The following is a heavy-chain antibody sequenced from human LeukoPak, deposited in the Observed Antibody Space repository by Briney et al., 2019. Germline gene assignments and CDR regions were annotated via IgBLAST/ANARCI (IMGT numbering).Heavy chain of an antibody. CDR3: TRDRAYGALDY. Sequence: GGSLRLSCAASGFTFSTSWMTWVRQAPGKGLEWVANINGDGSLNGHVASVKGRFTISRDNAKNSVCLQMISLRDEDTAVNYCTRDRAYGALDYWGQGTLVTVSS. CDR2: INGDGSLN. V-gene: IGHV3-7*01. D-gene: IGHD4/OR15-4a*01. J-gene: IGHJ4*02. CDR1: GFTFSTSW.